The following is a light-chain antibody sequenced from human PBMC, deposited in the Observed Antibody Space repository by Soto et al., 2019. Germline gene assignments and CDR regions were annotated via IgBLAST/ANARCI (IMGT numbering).Light chain of an antibody. CDR2: RNN. J-gene: IGLJ3*02. CDR3: AAWDDSLSDWV. CDR1: SSNIGSNY. Sequence: QSVLTQPPSASGTPGQRVTISCSGSSSNIGSNYVYWYQQLPGTAPKLLIYRNNQRPSGVPDRFSGSKSGTSAFLAISGLRSEDEADYYCAAWDDSLSDWVFGGGTQLTVL. V-gene: IGLV1-47*01.